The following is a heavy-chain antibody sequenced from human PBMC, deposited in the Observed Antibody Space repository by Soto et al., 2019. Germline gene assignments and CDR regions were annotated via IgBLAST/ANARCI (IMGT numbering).Heavy chain of an antibody. D-gene: IGHD6-19*01. CDR1: GFSFSSYS. CDR3: VRDSGWAFDI. CDR2: LSSSKTYI. J-gene: IGHJ3*02. V-gene: IGHV3-48*02. Sequence: EVQLVESGGDLVQPGQSLRLSCAASGFSFSSYSMNWVRQAPGKELEWISYLSSSKTYIWYADSVKGRFTISRDNAKNSLSLQMNSLRDEDTAVYYCVRDSGWAFDIWGLGTMVTVSS.